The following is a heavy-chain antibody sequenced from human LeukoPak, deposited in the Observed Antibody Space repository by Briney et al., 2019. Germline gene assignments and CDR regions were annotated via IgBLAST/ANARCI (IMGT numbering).Heavy chain of an antibody. CDR1: GYTFTSYY. D-gene: IGHD2-21*02. J-gene: IGHJ3*02. Sequence: GASVKVSCKASGYTFTSYYMHWVRQAPGQALEWMGIINPSGGSTSYAQKFQGRVTMTRDMSTSTVYMELSSLRSEDTAVYYCARDRHCGGDCYSPGGAFDIWGQGTMVTVSS. CDR2: INPSGGST. CDR3: ARDRHCGGDCYSPGGAFDI. V-gene: IGHV1-46*01.